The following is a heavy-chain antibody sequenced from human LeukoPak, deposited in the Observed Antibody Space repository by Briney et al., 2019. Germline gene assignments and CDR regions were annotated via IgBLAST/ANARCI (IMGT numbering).Heavy chain of an antibody. J-gene: IGHJ3*02. V-gene: IGHV4-4*02. Sequence: ASGTLSLTCAVSGGSISSTHWWNWVRQPPGKGLEWIGEIFHSGTTNYNPSLKSRVTISIDKSKNQFSLKLRSVTAADTAVYYCARDQWLLRGGDHYAFDIWCQGTMVTVSS. CDR1: GGSISSTHW. CDR2: IFHSGTT. CDR3: ARDQWLLRGGDHYAFDI. D-gene: IGHD6-19*01.